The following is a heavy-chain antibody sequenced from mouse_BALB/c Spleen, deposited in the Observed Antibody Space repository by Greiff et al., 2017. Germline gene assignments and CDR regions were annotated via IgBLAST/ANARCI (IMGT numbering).Heavy chain of an antibody. D-gene: IGHD2-4*01. CDR1: GYTFTDYY. Sequence: QVHVKQSGAELARPGASVKLSCKASGYTFTDYYINWVKQRTGQGLEWIGEIYPGSGNTYYNEKFKGKATLTADKSSSTAYMQLSSLTSEDSAVYFCAREKGGYDYGGAAMDYWGQGTSVTVSS. J-gene: IGHJ4*01. V-gene: IGHV1-77*01. CDR2: IYPGSGNT. CDR3: AREKGGYDYGGAAMDY.